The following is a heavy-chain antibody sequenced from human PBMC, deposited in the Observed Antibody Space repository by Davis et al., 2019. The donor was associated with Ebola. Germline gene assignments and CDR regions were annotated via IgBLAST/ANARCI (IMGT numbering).Heavy chain of an antibody. J-gene: IGHJ4*02. D-gene: IGHD3-16*02. Sequence: MPSETLSLTCTVSGGSISSYYWSWIRQPPGKGLEWIGYIYYSGSTNYNPSLKSRVTISVDTSKNQFSLKLSSVTAADTAVYYCARGPGEYDYGWGSYRALDYWGQGTLVTVSS. CDR3: ARGPGEYDYGWGSYRALDY. CDR2: IYYSGST. CDR1: GGSISSYY. V-gene: IGHV4-59*01.